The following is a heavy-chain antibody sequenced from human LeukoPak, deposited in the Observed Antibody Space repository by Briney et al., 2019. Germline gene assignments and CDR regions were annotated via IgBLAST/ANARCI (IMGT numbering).Heavy chain of an antibody. CDR2: IYTGGST. V-gene: IGHV3-53*01. D-gene: IGHD3-10*01. CDR3: ARGILRYHFDY. Sequence: GGSLRLSCAASGFTVSNNYMSWVRQAPGKGLEWVSLIYTGGSTDYSDSVKGRFTISRDNSKNTLYLQMNSLRAEDTAVYYCARGILRYHFDYWGQGTLVTVSS. J-gene: IGHJ4*02. CDR1: GFTVSNNY.